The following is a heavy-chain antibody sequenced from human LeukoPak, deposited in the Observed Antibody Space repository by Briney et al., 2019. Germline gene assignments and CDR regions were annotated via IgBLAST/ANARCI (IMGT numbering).Heavy chain of an antibody. Sequence: ASVKVSCKASGYTFTSYYMHWVRQAPGQGLEWMGIVNLSGGSTYYAQNFQGRVTMTRDTSTSTVYMELSSVRSEDTAVYYCARGGVEVRTWGNWFDPWGQGTLVTVSS. J-gene: IGHJ5*02. CDR3: ARGGVEVRTWGNWFDP. V-gene: IGHV1-46*01. D-gene: IGHD7-27*01. CDR2: VNLSGGST. CDR1: GYTFTSYY.